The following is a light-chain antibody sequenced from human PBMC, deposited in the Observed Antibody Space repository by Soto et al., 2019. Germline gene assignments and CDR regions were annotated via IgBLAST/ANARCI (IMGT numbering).Light chain of an antibody. J-gene: IGKJ5*01. CDR2: WAS. Sequence: DIVMTQSPDSLAVSLGERATINCKSSQSVLYSSNNKNYLAWYQQKAGQPPKLLIYWASTRESGVPDRFSGSGSETDFTFTISSLQAEDVAVYYCQQYYSTPITFGQGTRLEIK. CDR1: QSVLYSSNNKNY. V-gene: IGKV4-1*01. CDR3: QQYYSTPIT.